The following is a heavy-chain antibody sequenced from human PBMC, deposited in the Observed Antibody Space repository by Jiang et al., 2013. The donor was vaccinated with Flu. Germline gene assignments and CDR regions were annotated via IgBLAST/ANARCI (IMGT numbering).Heavy chain of an antibody. V-gene: IGHV4-59*01. D-gene: IGHD2-2*01. CDR1: Y. CDR3: ARAHIVVVPADNWFDP. CDR2: LLQWEH. J-gene: IGHJ5*02. Sequence: YWSSDPAAPREGTGVDWVYLLQWEHQLXPLPQESVTISVDTSKNQFSLKLSSVTAADTAVYYCARAHIVVVPADNWFDPWGQGTLVTVSS.